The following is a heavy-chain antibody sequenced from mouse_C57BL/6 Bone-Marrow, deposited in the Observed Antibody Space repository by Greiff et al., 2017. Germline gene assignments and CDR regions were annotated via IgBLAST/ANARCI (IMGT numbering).Heavy chain of an antibody. V-gene: IGHV2-2*01. CDR2: IWSGGST. CDR3: ARDYYGSSYDWYFDV. CDR1: GFSLTSYG. Sequence: QVQLKESGPGLVQPSQRLSITCTVSGFSLTSYGVHWVRQSPGKGLEWLGVIWSGGSTDYNAAFISRLSISKDNSKSQVFFKMNSLQADDTAIYYCARDYYGSSYDWYFDVWGTGTTVTVSS. D-gene: IGHD1-1*01. J-gene: IGHJ1*03.